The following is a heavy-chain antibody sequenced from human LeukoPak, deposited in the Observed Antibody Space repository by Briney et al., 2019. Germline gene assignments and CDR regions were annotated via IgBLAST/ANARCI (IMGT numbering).Heavy chain of an antibody. V-gene: IGHV1-46*01. CDR1: GYTFSAYY. D-gene: IGHD3-10*01. Sequence: VGSVKVSCKASGYTFSAYYMHWVRQAPGQGLGGVGIINPRGGDTNYAQKFQGRVTMTRDTSASTVYMELSSLRSEDTAVYYCARVRSGDYFGSGSYFGYWGQGTLVTVSS. CDR2: INPRGGDT. CDR3: ARVRSGDYFGSGSYFGY. J-gene: IGHJ4*02.